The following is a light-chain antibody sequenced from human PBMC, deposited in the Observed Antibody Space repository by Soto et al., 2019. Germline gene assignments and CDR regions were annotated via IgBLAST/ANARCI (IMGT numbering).Light chain of an antibody. J-gene: IGLJ2*01. CDR1: SSDVGGYNY. CDR3: SSYASTSTVV. Sequence: QSALTQPASVSGSPGQSITISCTGTSSDVGGYNYVSWYQQHPGKAPKLMIYEVSYRPSGVFNRFSGSKSGNTASLTISGLQAEDEADYYCSSYASTSTVVFGGGTKVTVL. CDR2: EVS. V-gene: IGLV2-14*01.